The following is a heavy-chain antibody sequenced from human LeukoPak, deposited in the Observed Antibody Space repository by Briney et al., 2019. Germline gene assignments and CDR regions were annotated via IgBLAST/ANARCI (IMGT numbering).Heavy chain of an antibody. V-gene: IGHV4-39*07. CDR3: ARDSVCSGGSCHENWFDP. D-gene: IGHD2-15*01. Sequence: PSETLSLTCIVSGGSISTNTYYWGWIRLPPGKGLEWIGEIHHRGTTYYNPSLRSRVTISVDTSKNQFSLRLTSVTAADTAVYYCARDSVCSGGSCHENWFDPWGQGTLVTVSS. J-gene: IGHJ5*02. CDR1: GGSISTNTYY. CDR2: IHHRGTT.